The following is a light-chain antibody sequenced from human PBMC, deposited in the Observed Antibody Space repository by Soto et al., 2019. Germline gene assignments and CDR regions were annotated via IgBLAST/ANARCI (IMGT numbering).Light chain of an antibody. CDR2: AAS. CDR1: QSVSTY. Sequence: DIKMTQSPSSLSASVGDRVTISCRASQSVSTYLNWYQQKPGKAPNLLIYAASSLQSGVPSRFSGSGSGTDFTLTISSLQPEDFATYYCQQSYIDPWTFGRGTTVEI. CDR3: QQSYIDPWT. V-gene: IGKV1-39*01. J-gene: IGKJ1*01.